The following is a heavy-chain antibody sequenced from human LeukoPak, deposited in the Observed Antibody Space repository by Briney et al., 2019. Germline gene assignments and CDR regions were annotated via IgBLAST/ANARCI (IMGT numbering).Heavy chain of an antibody. CDR2: IWYDGSNK. CDR1: GFTFSSYG. V-gene: IGHV3-33*01. Sequence: PGRSLRLSCAASGFTFSSYGMHWVRQAPGKGLEWVAVIWYDGSNKYYADSVKGRLTISRDNSKNTLYLQMNSLRAEDTAVYYCARAGPETYYYGMDVWGQGTTVTVSS. J-gene: IGHJ6*02. CDR3: ARAGPETYYYGMDV.